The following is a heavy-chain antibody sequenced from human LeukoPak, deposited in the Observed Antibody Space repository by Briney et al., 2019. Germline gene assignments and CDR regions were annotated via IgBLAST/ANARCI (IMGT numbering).Heavy chain of an antibody. V-gene: IGHV1-2*02. J-gene: IGHJ4*02. Sequence: ASVKVSCKTSGYTFTDYYIHWARQAPGQGLEWMGWINPDSGYTSYAQKFQGRVTMTRDTSINTAYMELSRLTSDDTAVYYCARGDGYNYDYWGQGTLVTVSS. CDR1: GYTFTDYY. D-gene: IGHD5-24*01. CDR3: ARGDGYNYDY. CDR2: INPDSGYT.